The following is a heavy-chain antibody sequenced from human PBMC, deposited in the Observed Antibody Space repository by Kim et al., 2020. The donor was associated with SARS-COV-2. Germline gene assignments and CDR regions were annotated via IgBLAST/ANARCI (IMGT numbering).Heavy chain of an antibody. J-gene: IGHJ4*02. CDR1: GFTFDDYT. D-gene: IGHD3-3*01. V-gene: IGHV3-43*01. Sequence: GGSLRLSCAASGFTFDDYTMHWVRQAPGKGLEWVSLISWDGGSTYYADSVKGRFTISRDNSKNSLYLQMNSLRTEDTALYYCAKEGSGYNEGMVWGQGTLVTVSS. CDR3: AKEGSGYNEGMV. CDR2: ISWDGGST.